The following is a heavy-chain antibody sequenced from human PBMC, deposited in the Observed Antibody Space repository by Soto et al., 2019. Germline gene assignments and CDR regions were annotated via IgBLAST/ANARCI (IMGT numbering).Heavy chain of an antibody. CDR3: ARSANTYGSPFDY. D-gene: IGHD3-10*01. V-gene: IGHV3-66*01. J-gene: IGHJ4*02. Sequence: GGSLRLSCAASGFTVCNNYMSWVRQAPGKGLEWVSIIHRGGSTSYADSVKGRFTISRDSSKNILYLQINGLTADDTAVYCCARSANTYGSPFDYWGQGALVTVSS. CDR1: GFTVCNNY. CDR2: IHRGGST.